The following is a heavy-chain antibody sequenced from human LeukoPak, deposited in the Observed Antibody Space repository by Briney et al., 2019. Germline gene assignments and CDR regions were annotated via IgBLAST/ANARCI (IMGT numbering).Heavy chain of an antibody. D-gene: IGHD3-22*01. V-gene: IGHV1-2*02. J-gene: IGHJ6*03. Sequence: ASVKVSCKASGYTFTGYYMHWVRQAPGQGLEWMGWINPNSGGTNYAQKFQGRVTMTRDTSISTAYMELSRLRSDDTAVYYCASDRQHDSSGYYLYYYYYMDVWGKGTTVTVSS. CDR3: ASDRQHDSSGYYLYYYYYMDV. CDR2: INPNSGGT. CDR1: GYTFTGYY.